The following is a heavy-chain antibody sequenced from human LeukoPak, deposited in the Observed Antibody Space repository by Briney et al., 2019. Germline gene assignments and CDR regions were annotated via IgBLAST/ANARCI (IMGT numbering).Heavy chain of an antibody. J-gene: IGHJ4*02. V-gene: IGHV4-39*02. D-gene: IGHD1-1*01. CDR1: GDSINSSSYY. Sequence: PSETLSLTCTVSGDSINSSSYYWGCIRQPPGKGLEWIGSICSGGNICSNPSLESRVTISVDSSRSHFFLQLTSATAADTAVYFCARDGPWKSDYWGQGTLVTVSS. CDR3: ARDGPWKSDY. CDR2: ICSGGNI.